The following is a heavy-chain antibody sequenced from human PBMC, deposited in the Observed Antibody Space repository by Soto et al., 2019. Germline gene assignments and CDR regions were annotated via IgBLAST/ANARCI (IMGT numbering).Heavy chain of an antibody. V-gene: IGHV4-59*12. CDR1: GGSISSYY. D-gene: IGHD1-26*01. CDR2: IYYSGST. CDR3: ASSRGSPVPLDY. Sequence: SETRSLTCTVSGGSISSYYWSWIRQPPGKGLEWIGYIYYSGSTNYNPSLKSRVTISVDRSKNQFSLKLSSVTAADTAVYYCASSRGSPVPLDYCGQGTLVTGSS. J-gene: IGHJ4*02.